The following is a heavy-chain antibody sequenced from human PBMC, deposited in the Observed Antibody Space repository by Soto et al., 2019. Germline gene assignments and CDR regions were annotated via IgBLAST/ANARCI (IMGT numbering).Heavy chain of an antibody. V-gene: IGHV3-23*01. CDR2: ISGSGGST. CDR3: AKEVSLGPTVDLGH. D-gene: IGHD7-27*01. J-gene: IGHJ1*01. Sequence: LRLSCAASGFTFTIFAMSWVRQSPGKGLEWVSTISGSGGSTYYADAVKGRFTISRDNSMGTLYLQMKSLRVEDTAIYYCAKEVSLGPTVDLGHWGQGTLVTVSS. CDR1: GFTFTIFA.